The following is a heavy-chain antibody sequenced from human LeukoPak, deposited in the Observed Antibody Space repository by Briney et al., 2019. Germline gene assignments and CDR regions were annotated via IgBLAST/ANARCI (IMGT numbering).Heavy chain of an antibody. V-gene: IGHV4-30-4*08. D-gene: IGHD2-2*01. Sequence: KPSETLSLTCIVSGGSISGSNYYWSWIRQPPGKGLEWIGYIYYSGSTYSHPSLRSGVTISVATSKNQFSLKLSSVTAADTAVYYCAREGQGSTHFDYWGQGTLVTVSS. CDR1: GGSISGSNYY. CDR3: AREGQGSTHFDY. J-gene: IGHJ4*02. CDR2: IYYSGST.